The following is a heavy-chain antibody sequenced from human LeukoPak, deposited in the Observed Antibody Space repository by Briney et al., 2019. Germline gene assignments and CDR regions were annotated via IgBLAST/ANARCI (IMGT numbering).Heavy chain of an antibody. Sequence: PGGSLRLSCAASGFTFSDYYMSWIRQAPGKGLEWVSYISSSGSTIYYADSVKGRFTISRDNSKNTLYLQMNSLRAEDTAVYYCAKAGYSYGYPWFDPWGQGTLVTVSS. D-gene: IGHD5-18*01. CDR2: ISSSGSTI. CDR1: GFTFSDYY. J-gene: IGHJ5*02. CDR3: AKAGYSYGYPWFDP. V-gene: IGHV3-11*01.